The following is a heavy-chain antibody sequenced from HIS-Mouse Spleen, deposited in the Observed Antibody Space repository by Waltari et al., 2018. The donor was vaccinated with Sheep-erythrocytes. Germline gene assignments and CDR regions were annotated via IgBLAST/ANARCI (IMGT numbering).Heavy chain of an antibody. CDR2: IKQDGSEK. V-gene: IGHV3-7*01. J-gene: IGHJ3*02. CDR3: ARAVAGTPDAFDI. Sequence: EVQLVESGGGLVQPGGSLGLSCAASGFHFSSYWMSWVRQAPGKGMDWEANIKQDGSEKYYVDSVKGRFTISRDNAKNSLYLQMNSLRAEDTAVYYCARAVAGTPDAFDIWGQGTMVTVSS. D-gene: IGHD1-7*01. CDR1: GFHFSSYW.